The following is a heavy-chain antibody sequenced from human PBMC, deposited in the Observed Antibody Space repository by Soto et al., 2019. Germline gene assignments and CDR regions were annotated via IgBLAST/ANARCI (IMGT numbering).Heavy chain of an antibody. Sequence: AGGSLRLSCAASGFSFSDYGMDWVRQAPGKGLEWVALISYDGNNEYYADSVKGRFTISRDNSKNTLYLQMKSLRGEDTAVYYCAKEVFGLFASAVDWADYYDGMAVWGQGTTVTVSS. CDR1: GFSFSDYG. CDR2: ISYDGNNE. J-gene: IGHJ6*01. V-gene: IGHV3-30*18. D-gene: IGHD3-9*01. CDR3: AKEVFGLFASAVDWADYYDGMAV.